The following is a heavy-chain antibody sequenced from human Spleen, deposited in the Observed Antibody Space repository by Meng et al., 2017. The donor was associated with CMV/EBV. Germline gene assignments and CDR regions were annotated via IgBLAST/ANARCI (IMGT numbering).Heavy chain of an antibody. Sequence: GESLKISCAASGFTFSSYSMNWVRQAPGKGLEWVSSISSSSSYIYYADSVKGRFTISRDNAKNSVYLQMNSLRAEDTAVYYCATLTTVITQGSYGMDVWGRGTTVTVSS. CDR2: ISSSSSYI. J-gene: IGHJ6*02. D-gene: IGHD4-17*01. V-gene: IGHV3-21*01. CDR1: GFTFSSYS. CDR3: ATLTTVITQGSYGMDV.